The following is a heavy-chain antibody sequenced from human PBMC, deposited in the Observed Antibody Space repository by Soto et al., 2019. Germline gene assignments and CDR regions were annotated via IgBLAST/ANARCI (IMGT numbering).Heavy chain of an antibody. D-gene: IGHD3-9*01. CDR3: ASGDDILSVCSTFCYYYGMDV. V-gene: IGHV3-33*01. CDR1: GFTFSSYG. CDR2: IWYDGSNK. J-gene: IGHJ6*02. Sequence: GGSLRLSCAASGFTFSSYGMHWVRQAPGKGLEWVAVIWYDGSNKYYADSVKGRFTISRDNSKNTLYLQMNSLRAEDTAVYYCASGDDILSVCSTFCYYYGMDVWGQGTTVTVSS.